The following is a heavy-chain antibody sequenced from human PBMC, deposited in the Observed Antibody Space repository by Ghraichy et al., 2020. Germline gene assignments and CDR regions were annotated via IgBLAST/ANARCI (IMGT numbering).Heavy chain of an antibody. CDR1: GFTFSSYE. Sequence: GGSLRLSCAASGFTFSSYEMNWVRQAPGKGLEWVSYISNSGSTIYYADSVKGRFTISRDNAKNSLYLQMNSLRAEDTAVYYCATAYYDSSGYTGGCDPWGQGTLVTDSS. CDR3: ATAYYDSSGYTGGCDP. CDR2: ISNSGSTI. V-gene: IGHV3-48*03. J-gene: IGHJ5*02. D-gene: IGHD3-22*01.